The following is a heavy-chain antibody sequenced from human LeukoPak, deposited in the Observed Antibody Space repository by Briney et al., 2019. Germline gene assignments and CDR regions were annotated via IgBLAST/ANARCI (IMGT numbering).Heavy chain of an antibody. V-gene: IGHV3-43*01. CDR2: ISWDGGST. CDR3: AKGGFWSGYLIDY. J-gene: IGHJ4*02. CDR1: GFTFDDYT. D-gene: IGHD3-3*01. Sequence: GGSLRLSCAASGFTFDDYTMHWVRQAPGKGLEWVSLISWDGGSTYYADSVKGRFTISRDNSKNSLYLQMNSLRTEDTALYYCAKGGFWSGYLIDYWGQGTLVTVSS.